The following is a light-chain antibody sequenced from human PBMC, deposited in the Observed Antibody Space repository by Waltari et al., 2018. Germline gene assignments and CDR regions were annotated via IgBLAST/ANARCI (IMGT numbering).Light chain of an antibody. V-gene: IGLV1-40*01. J-gene: IGLJ3*02. Sequence: QSVLTQPPSVSGAPGQRVTISCTGSSSNIGAGYDVHWYQQLPGTAPKLLIYLNNSRPAGVPDRFPGSKSGTSASLAITGLQAEDEADYYCQSYDSSLSASVFGGGTKLTVL. CDR3: QSYDSSLSASV. CDR1: SSNIGAGYD. CDR2: LNN.